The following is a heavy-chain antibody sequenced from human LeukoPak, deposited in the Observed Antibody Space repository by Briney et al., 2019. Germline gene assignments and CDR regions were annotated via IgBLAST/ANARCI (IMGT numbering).Heavy chain of an antibody. J-gene: IGHJ6*03. D-gene: IGHD5-12*01. CDR3: ARGGGSGYDYFGSYYYMDV. V-gene: IGHV1-18*01. Sequence: AAVTVSFKASGYTFTIYGISWGREAPGQGMEWVGWISAYNGKTNYIQKHQGRVTITTDTSRSKAYMEMRRLRDGETDGDKSARGGGSGYDYFGSYYYMDVWGKGTTVTISS. CDR2: ISAYNGKT. CDR1: GYTFTIYG.